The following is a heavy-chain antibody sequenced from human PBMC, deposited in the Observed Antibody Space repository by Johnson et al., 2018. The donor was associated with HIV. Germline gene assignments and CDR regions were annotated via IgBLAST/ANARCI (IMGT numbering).Heavy chain of an antibody. CDR3: TKLVGYCSGGGCYTPGDI. D-gene: IGHD2-15*01. CDR2: IRSKGNNYET. Sequence: EVQLVESGGGLVQPGGSLKLACAASGFTFSGSALHWVRQASGKGLEWVGHIRSKGNNYETAYAASVKGRFTISRDDSQNTAYLQMNRLKTEDTTVYYCTKLVGYCSGGGCYTPGDIWGQGTMVTVSS. J-gene: IGHJ3*02. V-gene: IGHV3-73*01. CDR1: GFTFSGSA.